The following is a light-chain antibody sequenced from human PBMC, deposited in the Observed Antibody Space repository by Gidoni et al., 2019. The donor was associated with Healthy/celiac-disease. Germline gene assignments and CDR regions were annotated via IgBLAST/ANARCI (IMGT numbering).Light chain of an antibody. V-gene: IGKV3-11*01. CDR3: QQRSNWPPIT. CDR1: VSSY. Sequence: VSSYLAWYQQKPGQAPRLLIYDASNRATGIPARFSGSGSGTDFTLTISSLEPEDFAVYYCQQRSNWPPITFGQGTRLEIK. CDR2: DAS. J-gene: IGKJ5*01.